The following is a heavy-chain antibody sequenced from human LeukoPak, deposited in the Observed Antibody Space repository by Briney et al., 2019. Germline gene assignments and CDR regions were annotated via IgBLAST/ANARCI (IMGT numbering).Heavy chain of an antibody. Sequence: SGPTLVNPTQTLTLTCTFSGFSLRTGGVGVAWIRQPPGKALEWLALIYWDDDKRCSPSLKSRLTITKDTSKNQVVLTMTNMDPVDTATYYCAHTNTAMVSVDYWGQGTLVTVSS. D-gene: IGHD5-18*01. V-gene: IGHV2-5*02. CDR1: GFSLRTGGVG. CDR2: IYWDDDK. J-gene: IGHJ4*02. CDR3: AHTNTAMVSVDY.